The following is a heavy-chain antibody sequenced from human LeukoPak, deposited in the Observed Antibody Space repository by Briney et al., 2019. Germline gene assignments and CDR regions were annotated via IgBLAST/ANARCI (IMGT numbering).Heavy chain of an antibody. Sequence: GGSLRLSRTASGFRFSAYAMQWVRQAPGKGLEWVAVISIDGNTQYYADSVRGRFSISRDNSKNTLYLEMSSLRGEDTGIFYCAREEYKYGLGALDVWGQGTTVTVSS. D-gene: IGHD5-18*01. J-gene: IGHJ6*02. V-gene: IGHV3-30-3*01. CDR2: ISIDGNTQ. CDR3: AREEYKYGLGALDV. CDR1: GFRFSAYA.